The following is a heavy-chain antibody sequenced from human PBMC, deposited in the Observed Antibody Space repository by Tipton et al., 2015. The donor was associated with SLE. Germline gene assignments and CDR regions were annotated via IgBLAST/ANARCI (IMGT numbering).Heavy chain of an antibody. Sequence: SLRLSCAASGFIFSRYEMNWVRQAPGKGLEWLSYIDSRADRKDYADSVKGRFDISRDNAKNSLYLQMNSLRADDTAVYYCARDIELVVSVDRGFDFIYFYMDAWGKGTAVTVSS. CDR1: GFIFSRYE. V-gene: IGHV3-48*03. J-gene: IGHJ6*03. D-gene: IGHD3-9*01. CDR2: IDSRADRK. CDR3: ARDIELVVSVDRGFDFIYFYMDA.